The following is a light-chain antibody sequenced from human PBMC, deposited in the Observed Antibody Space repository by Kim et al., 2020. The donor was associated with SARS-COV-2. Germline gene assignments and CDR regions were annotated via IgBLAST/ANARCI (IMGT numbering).Light chain of an antibody. CDR2: LRSDGIH. J-gene: IGLJ3*02. Sequence: QPVLTQSPSASASLGASVKLTCTLSSGHSTYAVAWHQQQPEKGPRFLMKLRSDGIHTKGDGIPDRFSGSSSGAERYLTISSLQAEDEADYYCQTWATGIGVFGGGTKLTVL. V-gene: IGLV4-69*01. CDR1: SGHSTYA. CDR3: QTWATGIGV.